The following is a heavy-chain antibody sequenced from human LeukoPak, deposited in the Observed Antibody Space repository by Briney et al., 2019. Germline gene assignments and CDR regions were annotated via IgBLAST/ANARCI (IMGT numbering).Heavy chain of an antibody. Sequence: PGRSLRLSCAASGFTFSSYGMHWVRQAPGKGLEWVAVISYDGSNKYYADSVKGRFTISRGNSKNTLYLQMNSLRAEDTAVYYCAKDGSGRMFDYWGQGTLVTVSS. CDR3: AKDGSGRMFDY. CDR1: GFTFSSYG. V-gene: IGHV3-30*18. J-gene: IGHJ4*02. CDR2: ISYDGSNK. D-gene: IGHD3-10*01.